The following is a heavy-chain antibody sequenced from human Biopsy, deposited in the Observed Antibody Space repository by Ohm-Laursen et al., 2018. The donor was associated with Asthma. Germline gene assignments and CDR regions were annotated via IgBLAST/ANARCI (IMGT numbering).Heavy chain of an antibody. Sequence: GSLRLSCTASGFTVSRDHMFWVRQAPGKGLEWVSVIYSGGTSDTADSVRGRFTISRDFYKNTLYLQMDNLRVEDTATYYCARGLDYSGRSSLDYWGQGSLVTVSS. J-gene: IGHJ4*02. V-gene: IGHV3-53*01. CDR1: GFTVSRDH. CDR2: IYSGGTS. D-gene: IGHD3-10*01. CDR3: ARGLDYSGRSSLDY.